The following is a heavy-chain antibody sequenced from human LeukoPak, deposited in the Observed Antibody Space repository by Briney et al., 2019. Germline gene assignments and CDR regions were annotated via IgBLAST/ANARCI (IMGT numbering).Heavy chain of an antibody. V-gene: IGHV3-23*01. Sequence: GGTLRLSCAASGFTLSNYAMNWVRQAPGKGLEWVSSINGSGDKTYYADSVKGRFTISRDNSKNTLYLQMNSLRAEDTAVYYCAKPARTDYTDYWGQGTLVTVSS. J-gene: IGHJ4*02. D-gene: IGHD1-14*01. CDR2: INGSGDKT. CDR3: AKPARTDYTDY. CDR1: GFTLSNYA.